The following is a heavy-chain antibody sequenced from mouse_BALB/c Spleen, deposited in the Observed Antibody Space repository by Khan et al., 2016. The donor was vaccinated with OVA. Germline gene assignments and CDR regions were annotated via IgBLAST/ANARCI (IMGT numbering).Heavy chain of an antibody. Sequence: QVRLQQSGPELVKPGALVKISCKASGYTFTAYDINWVKQRPGQGLEWIGWIYPGDGSTKYNENFMGKATLTADKSSHTAYMQLSSLTSEKSAVYFCAREGLRGVALDYWGQGTSVSVSS. D-gene: IGHD2-4*01. CDR3: AREGLRGVALDY. CDR1: GYTFTAYD. CDR2: IYPGDGST. J-gene: IGHJ4*01. V-gene: IGHV1S56*01.